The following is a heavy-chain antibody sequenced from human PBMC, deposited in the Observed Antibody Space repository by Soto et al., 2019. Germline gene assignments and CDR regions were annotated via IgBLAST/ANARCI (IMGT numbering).Heavy chain of an antibody. CDR2: INPSGGST. CDR1: GYTFTGYY. V-gene: IGHV1-46*03. J-gene: IGHJ4*02. D-gene: IGHD3-16*02. CDR3: ARGFLDDYIWGSYRPFGY. Sequence: ASVKVSCKASGYTFTGYYMHWVRQAPGQGLEWMGWINPSGGSTSYAQKFQGRVTMTRDTSTSTVYMELSSLRSEDTAVYYCARGFLDDYIWGSYRPFGYWGQGTLVTVSS.